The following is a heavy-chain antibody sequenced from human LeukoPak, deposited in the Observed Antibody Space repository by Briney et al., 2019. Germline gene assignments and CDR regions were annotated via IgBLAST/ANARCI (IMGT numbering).Heavy chain of an antibody. CDR3: AKVPGDYAYSYYFDY. CDR1: EFSVGSNY. CDR2: IRYDGSNK. Sequence: GGSLRLSCAASEFSVGSNYMTWVRQAPGKGLEWVAFIRYDGSNKFYADSVKGRFTISRDNSKNTNTLYLQMNSLRAEDTAVYYCAKVPGDYAYSYYFDYWGQGTLVTVSS. D-gene: IGHD2-15*01. V-gene: IGHV3-30*02. J-gene: IGHJ4*02.